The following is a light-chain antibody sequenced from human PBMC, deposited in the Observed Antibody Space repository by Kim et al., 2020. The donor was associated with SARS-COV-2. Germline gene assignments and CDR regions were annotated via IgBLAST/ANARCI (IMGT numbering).Light chain of an antibody. CDR2: SNN. CDR1: STNTVTNS. Sequence: GRRVTLACSGSSTNTVTNSVSCYQRLPGTAPKLLIHSNNQRPSGVPDQFSGSKSGTSASLAISGLQSEDEADYYCAAWDDSLNGVVFGGGTQLTVL. CDR3: AAWDDSLNGVV. J-gene: IGLJ2*01. V-gene: IGLV1-44*01.